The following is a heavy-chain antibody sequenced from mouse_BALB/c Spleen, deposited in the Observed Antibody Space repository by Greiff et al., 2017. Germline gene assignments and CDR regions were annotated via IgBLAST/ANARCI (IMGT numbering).Heavy chain of an antibody. CDR1: GYAFSSYW. V-gene: IGHV1-80*01. CDR3: ASHYTYAMDY. CDR2: IYPGDGDT. D-gene: IGHD1-2*01. J-gene: IGHJ4*01. Sequence: VQLQQSGAELVRPGSSVKISCKASGYAFSSYWMNWVKQRPGQGLEWIGQIYPGDGDTNYNGKFKGKATLTADKSSSTAYMQLSSLTSEDSAVYFCASHYTYAMDYWGQGTSVTVSS.